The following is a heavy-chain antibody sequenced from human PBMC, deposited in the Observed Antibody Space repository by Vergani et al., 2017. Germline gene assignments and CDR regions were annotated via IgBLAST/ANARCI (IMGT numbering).Heavy chain of an antibody. CDR3: ARDCVVVPAAMYYYYYGMDV. J-gene: IGHJ6*02. CDR1: GFTVSSNY. D-gene: IGHD2-2*01. CDR2: IYSGGST. V-gene: IGHV3-66*01. Sequence: EVQLVESGGGLVQPGGSLRLSCAASGFTVSSNYMSWVRQAPGKGLEWVSVIYSGGSTYYADSVKGRFTISRDNSKNTLYLQMNSLRAEDTAVYYCARDCVVVPAAMYYYYYGMDVWGQGTTVTVSS.